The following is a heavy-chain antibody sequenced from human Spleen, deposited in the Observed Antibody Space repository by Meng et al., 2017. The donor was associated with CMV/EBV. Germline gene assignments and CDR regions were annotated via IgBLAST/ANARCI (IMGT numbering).Heavy chain of an antibody. J-gene: IGHJ4*02. CDR3: ARVQAPDIVVVPAADFDY. D-gene: IGHD2-2*01. V-gene: IGHV3-48*03. CDR1: GFTSSSYE. CDR2: ISSSGSTI. Sequence: GESLKISCAASGFTSSSYEMNWVRQAPGKGLEWVSYISSSGSTIYYADSVKGRFTISRDNAKNSLYLQMNSLRAEDTTVYYCARVQAPDIVVVPAADFDYWGQGTLVTVSS.